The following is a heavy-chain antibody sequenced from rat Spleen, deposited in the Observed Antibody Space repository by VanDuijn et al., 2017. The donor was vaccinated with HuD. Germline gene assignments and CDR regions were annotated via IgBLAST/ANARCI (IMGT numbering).Heavy chain of an antibody. CDR1: GSTFSDYY. J-gene: IGHJ2*01. V-gene: IGHV5-29*01. D-gene: IGHD1-4*01. CDR2: ISYEGSST. CDR3: ARSRVYDY. Sequence: EVQLVESDGGLVQPGRSLKISCAASGSTFSDYYMAWVRQAPTKGLEWVATISYEGSSTYYRDSVKGRFTISRNNAKSTLYLQMDSLRSEDTATYYCARSRVYDYWGQGVMVTVSS.